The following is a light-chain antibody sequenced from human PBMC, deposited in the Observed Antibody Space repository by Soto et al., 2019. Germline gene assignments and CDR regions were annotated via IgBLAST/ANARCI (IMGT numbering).Light chain of an antibody. CDR2: EVT. Sequence: QSVLTQPASVSGSPGQSITISCTGTSSDVGSYNLVSWYQQHPGKAPKLMIYEVTKRPSGVSNRFSDSKSGNTASLTISGLQAEDEADYYCCSYAGSSTVFGTGTKVTVL. V-gene: IGLV2-23*02. CDR3: CSYAGSSTV. J-gene: IGLJ1*01. CDR1: SSDVGSYNL.